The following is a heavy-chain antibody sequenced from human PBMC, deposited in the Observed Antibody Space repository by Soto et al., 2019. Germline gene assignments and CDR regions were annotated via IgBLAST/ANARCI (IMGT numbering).Heavy chain of an antibody. CDR2: LYSGGTT. Sequence: EVQLVESGGGLIQPGGSLRLSCAASGFTVSSNYMSWVRQTPGKGLEWVSALYSGGTTYYRDSVKGRFTISSDSSKNTLYLQMNSLRAEDTAVYFCARATTRTTIFDSWGQGTLVTVSS. CDR1: GFTVSSNY. J-gene: IGHJ4*02. CDR3: ARATTRTTIFDS. D-gene: IGHD1-7*01. V-gene: IGHV3-53*01.